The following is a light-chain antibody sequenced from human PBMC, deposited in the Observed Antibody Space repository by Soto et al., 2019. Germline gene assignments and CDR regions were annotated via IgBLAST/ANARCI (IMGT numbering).Light chain of an antibody. CDR1: QSVSSSY. V-gene: IGKV3-20*01. Sequence: EIVLTQSPGTLSLSPGERATLSCRASQSVSSSYLAWYQQKPGQAPRLLIYGASSRATGIPDRFSGSGSGTDFTLTISRLEPEDFAVYYCQQYGSSPQWTFGHVTKVEIK. CDR2: GAS. CDR3: QQYGSSPQWT. J-gene: IGKJ1*01.